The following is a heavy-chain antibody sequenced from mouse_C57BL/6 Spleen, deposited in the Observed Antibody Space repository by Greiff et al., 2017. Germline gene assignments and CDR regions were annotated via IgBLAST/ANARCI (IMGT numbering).Heavy chain of an antibody. J-gene: IGHJ2*01. Sequence: VQLQQSGAELARPGASVKMSCKASGYTFTSYTMHWVKQRPGQGLEWIGYINPSSGYTKYNQKFKDKATLTADKSSSTAYMQLRSLTSEDSAVYYCARGTTVVATDYWGQGTTLTVSS. CDR3: ARGTTVVATDY. D-gene: IGHD1-1*01. V-gene: IGHV1-4*01. CDR1: GYTFTSYT. CDR2: INPSSGYT.